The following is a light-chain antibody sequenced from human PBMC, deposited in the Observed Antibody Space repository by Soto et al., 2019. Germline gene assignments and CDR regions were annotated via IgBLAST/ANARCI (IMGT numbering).Light chain of an antibody. Sequence: EIVLTQSPATLSLSPGERATLSCRASQSIRNYLAWYQQKPGQSPRLLIYDASNRATDVPARFSGSGSGTDFTLSISRLDPERFAVYFCQQRSNWPLTFGPGTKVDIK. J-gene: IGKJ3*01. CDR1: QSIRNY. CDR2: DAS. CDR3: QQRSNWPLT. V-gene: IGKV3-11*01.